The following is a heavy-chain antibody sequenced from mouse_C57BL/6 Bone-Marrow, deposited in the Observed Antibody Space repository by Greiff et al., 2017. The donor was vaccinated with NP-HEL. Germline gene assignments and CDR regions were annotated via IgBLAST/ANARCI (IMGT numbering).Heavy chain of an antibody. CDR2: IDPEDGET. V-gene: IGHV14-2*01. D-gene: IGHD3-3*01. CDR1: GFNIKDYY. J-gene: IGHJ3*01. Sequence: VQLQQSGAELVKPGASVKLSCTASGFNIKDYYMHWVKQRTEQGLEWIGRIDPEDGETKYAPNFQGKATITADTSSNTAYLQLSSLTSEDTAVYYCAVDSYEAWFAYWGQGTLVTVSA. CDR3: AVDSYEAWFAY.